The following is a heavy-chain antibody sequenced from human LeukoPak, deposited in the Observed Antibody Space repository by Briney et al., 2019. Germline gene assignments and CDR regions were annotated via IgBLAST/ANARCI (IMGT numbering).Heavy chain of an antibody. J-gene: IGHJ4*02. CDR2: IYYSGST. CDR3: AGKDSGWFGY. D-gene: IGHD6-19*01. CDR1: GGSISSYY. Sequence: SETLSLTCTVSGGSISSYYWSWIRQPPGKGLEWIGYIYYSGSTNYNPSLKSRVTISVDTSKNQFSLKLSSVTAADTAVYYCAGKDSGWFGYWGQGTLVTVSS. V-gene: IGHV4-59*01.